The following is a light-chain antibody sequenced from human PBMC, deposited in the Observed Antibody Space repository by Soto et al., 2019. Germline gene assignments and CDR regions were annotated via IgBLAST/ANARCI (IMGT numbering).Light chain of an antibody. CDR2: GAS. V-gene: IGKV3-20*01. Sequence: EIVLTQSPGTLSLSPGEGATLSCRASQSIGGNSLAWYQQRRGQAPRLLIHGASYRATGIPDRFSGSESGTYFALTITRLEPEDFAVYYCQQYGGSPRTFGKGTKVEVK. J-gene: IGKJ1*01. CDR3: QQYGGSPRT. CDR1: QSIGGNS.